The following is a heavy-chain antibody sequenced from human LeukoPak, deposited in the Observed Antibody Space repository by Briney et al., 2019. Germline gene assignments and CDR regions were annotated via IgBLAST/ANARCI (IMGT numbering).Heavy chain of an antibody. CDR1: GYTFTSYA. CDR2: INAGNGNT. Sequence: ASVKVSCKASGYTFTSYAMHWVRQAPGQRLEWMGWINAGNGNTKYSQKFQGRVTITRDTSASTAYMELSSLRPEDTAVYYCAREQQLNWFDPWGQGTLVTVSS. D-gene: IGHD6-13*01. J-gene: IGHJ5*02. V-gene: IGHV1-3*01. CDR3: AREQQLNWFDP.